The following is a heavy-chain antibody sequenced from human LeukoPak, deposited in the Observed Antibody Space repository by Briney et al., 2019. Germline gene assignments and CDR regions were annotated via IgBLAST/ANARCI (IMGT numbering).Heavy chain of an antibody. Sequence: SETLSLTCTVSGGSISSYYWSWIRQPPGKGLEWIGYIYYSGSTNYNPSLKSRVTISVDTSKNQFSLKLSSVTAADTAVYYCARDRPDTYYYGSGSHKFYYYYYYMDVWGKGTTVTISS. CDR3: ARDRPDTYYYGSGSHKFYYYYYYMDV. V-gene: IGHV4-59*01. J-gene: IGHJ6*03. CDR2: IYYSGST. D-gene: IGHD3-10*01. CDR1: GGSISSYY.